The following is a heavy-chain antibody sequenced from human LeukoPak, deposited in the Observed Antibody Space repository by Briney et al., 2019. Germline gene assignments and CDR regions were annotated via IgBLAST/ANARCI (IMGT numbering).Heavy chain of an antibody. D-gene: IGHD2-2*01. V-gene: IGHV1-3*01. J-gene: IGHJ3*02. Sequence: ASVTVSCKASGYTFTSYAMHWVRQAPGQRLEWMGWINAGNGNTKYSQKFQGRVTITRDTSASTAYMELSSLRSEDTAVYYCANLGYCSSTSCRNDAFDIWGQGTMVTVSS. CDR1: GYTFTSYA. CDR3: ANLGYCSSTSCRNDAFDI. CDR2: INAGNGNT.